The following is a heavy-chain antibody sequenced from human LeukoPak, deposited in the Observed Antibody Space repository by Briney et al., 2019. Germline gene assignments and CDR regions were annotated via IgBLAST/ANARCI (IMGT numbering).Heavy chain of an antibody. CDR2: INSDGSST. CDR1: GFTFSSYW. V-gene: IGHV3-74*01. D-gene: IGHD5-18*01. Sequence: PGGSLRLSCAASGFTFSSYWMHWVRQAPGKGLVWVSRINSDGSSTSYADSVKGRFTISRDNAKNTLYLQMDSLRAEDTAVYYCARDGYSFGHDFDYWGQGTLVTVSS. J-gene: IGHJ4*02. CDR3: ARDGYSFGHDFDY.